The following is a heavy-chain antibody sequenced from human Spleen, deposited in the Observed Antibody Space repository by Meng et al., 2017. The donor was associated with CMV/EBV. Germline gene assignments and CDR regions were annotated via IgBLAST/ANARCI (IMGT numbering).Heavy chain of an antibody. Sequence: VGSLRLACASSGFTFSSYSMTWVRQAPGKGLGRVSSLSSSSGYIYDADSVKGRFTISGENAKNSLYLQMNSLRSADPAVSYCAGDLSPDFWSGYYPGGGDGMDVWGQGTTVTVSS. J-gene: IGHJ6*02. CDR1: GFTFSSYS. V-gene: IGHV3-21*01. CDR2: LSSSSGYI. D-gene: IGHD3-3*01. CDR3: AGDLSPDFWSGYYPGGGDGMDV.